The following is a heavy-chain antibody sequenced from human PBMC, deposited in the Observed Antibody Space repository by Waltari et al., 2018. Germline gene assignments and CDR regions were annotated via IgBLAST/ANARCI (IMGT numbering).Heavy chain of an antibody. J-gene: IGHJ4*02. CDR2: IYSGGST. D-gene: IGHD3-10*01. CDR1: GFTVSSNY. Sequence: EVQLVESGGGLIQPGGSLRLSCAASGFTVSSNYMSWVRQAPGKGLEWVSVIYSGGSTYYADSVKGRFTISRDNSKNTLYLQMNSLRAEDTAVYYCARARGYYGSGSLRNYWGQGTLVTVSS. V-gene: IGHV3-53*01. CDR3: ARARGYYGSGSLRNY.